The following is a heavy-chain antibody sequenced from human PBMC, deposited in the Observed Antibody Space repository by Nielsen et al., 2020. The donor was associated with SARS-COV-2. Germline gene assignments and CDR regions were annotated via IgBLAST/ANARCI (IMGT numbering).Heavy chain of an antibody. CDR2: IYTSGST. V-gene: IGHV4-61*02. D-gene: IGHD6-19*01. Sequence: SETLSLTCAVYGGSFSGSYYWSWIRQPAGKGLEWIGRIYTSGSTNYNPSLKSRVTISVDTSKNQFSLKLSSVTAADTAVYYCARGGRFSSGWRVFDYWGQGTLVTVSS. J-gene: IGHJ4*02. CDR3: ARGGRFSSGWRVFDY. CDR1: GGSFSGSYY.